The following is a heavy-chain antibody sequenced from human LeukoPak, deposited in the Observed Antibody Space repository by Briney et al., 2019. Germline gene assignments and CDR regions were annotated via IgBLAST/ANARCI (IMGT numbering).Heavy chain of an antibody. J-gene: IGHJ4*02. Sequence: SVQVSCKASGGTFSSYAISWVRQAPGQGLEWMGGIIPILGTANYAQKFQGRGTITADESTSTAYMELSSLRSEDTAVYYCASGQDYDILTGLFDYWGQGTLVTVSS. CDR2: IIPILGTA. V-gene: IGHV1-69*13. D-gene: IGHD3-9*01. CDR3: ASGQDYDILTGLFDY. CDR1: GGTFSSYA.